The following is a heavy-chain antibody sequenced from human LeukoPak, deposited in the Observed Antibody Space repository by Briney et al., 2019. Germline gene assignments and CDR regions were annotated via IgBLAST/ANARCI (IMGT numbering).Heavy chain of an antibody. CDR2: IIPIFGTA. V-gene: IGHV1-69*06. Sequence: SVKVSCKASGGTFSSYAISWVRQAPGQGLEWMGGIIPIFGTANYAQKFQGRVTITADKSTSTAYMELSSLRSEDTAVYYCARAPDYYGSGGNWFDPWGQGTLVTVSS. D-gene: IGHD3-10*01. CDR1: GGTFSSYA. CDR3: ARAPDYYGSGGNWFDP. J-gene: IGHJ5*02.